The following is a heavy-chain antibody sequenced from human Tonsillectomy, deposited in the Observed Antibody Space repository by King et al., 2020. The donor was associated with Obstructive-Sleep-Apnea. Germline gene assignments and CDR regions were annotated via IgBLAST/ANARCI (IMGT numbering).Heavy chain of an antibody. V-gene: IGHV4-34*01. CDR3: ARVLGAAGPDYFFDY. CDR1: GGSFRAYY. Sequence: VQLQQWGAGLLKPSETLSLTCAVYGGSFRAYYWGWIRQPPGKGLEWIGEINHSGSTNCNPSLKSRVTISVDTSRNQFSLKLHSVTAADTAVYYCARVLGAAGPDYFFDYWGQGTLVTVSS. CDR2: INHSGST. J-gene: IGHJ4*02. D-gene: IGHD1-26*01.